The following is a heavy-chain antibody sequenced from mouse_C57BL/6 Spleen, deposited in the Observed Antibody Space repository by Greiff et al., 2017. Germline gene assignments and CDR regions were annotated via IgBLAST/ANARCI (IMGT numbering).Heavy chain of an antibody. J-gene: IGHJ2*01. CDR1: GYAFSSYW. CDR3: ARQFITTVGVFDY. Sequence: VMLVESGAELVKPGASVKISCKASGYAFSSYWMNWVKQRPGKGLEWIGQIYPGDGDTNYNGKFKGKATLTADKSSSTAYMQLSSLTSEDSAVYFCARQFITTVGVFDYWGQGTTLTVSS. D-gene: IGHD1-1*01. CDR2: IYPGDGDT. V-gene: IGHV1-80*01.